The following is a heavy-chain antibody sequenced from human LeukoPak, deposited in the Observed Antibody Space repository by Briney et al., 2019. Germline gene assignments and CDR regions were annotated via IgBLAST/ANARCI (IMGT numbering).Heavy chain of an antibody. Sequence: SETLSLTCTVSGGSISSGDYYWSWIRQPPGKGLEWIGYIYYSGSTYYNPSLKSRVTISADTSKNQFSLKLSSVTAADTAVYYCARTAAGTLSTFDYWGQGTLVTVSS. CDR2: IYYSGST. CDR3: ARTAAGTLSTFDY. V-gene: IGHV4-30-4*08. J-gene: IGHJ4*02. CDR1: GGSISSGDYY. D-gene: IGHD6-13*01.